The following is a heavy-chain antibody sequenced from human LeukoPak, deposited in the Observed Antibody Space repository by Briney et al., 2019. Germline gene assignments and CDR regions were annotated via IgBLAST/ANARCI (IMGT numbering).Heavy chain of an antibody. CDR1: GFTFSSYE. J-gene: IGHJ6*02. Sequence: GGSLRLSCAASGFTFSSYEMNWVRQAPEKGLEWIAYISSSGSYMYADSVKGRFTISRDNAKNSLYLQMNSLRDEDTAVYYCARDLSYCSSTSCYGHYYYYGMDVWGQGTTVTVSS. D-gene: IGHD2-2*01. CDR2: ISSSGSYM. CDR3: ARDLSYCSSTSCYGHYYYYGMDV. V-gene: IGHV3-48*03.